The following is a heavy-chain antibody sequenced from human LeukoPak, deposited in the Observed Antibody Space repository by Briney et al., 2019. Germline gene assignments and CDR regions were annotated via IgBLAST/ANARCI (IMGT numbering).Heavy chain of an antibody. J-gene: IGHJ4*02. Sequence: SETLSLTCTVSGGSISSSSYYWGWIRQPPGKGLEWIGSIYYSGSTYYNPSLKSRVTISVDTSKNQFSLKLSSVTAADTAVYYCARDTYYYDSSGYYTFDYWGQGTLVTVSS. V-gene: IGHV4-39*07. CDR3: ARDTYYYDSSGYYTFDY. CDR1: GGSISSSSYY. D-gene: IGHD3-22*01. CDR2: IYYSGST.